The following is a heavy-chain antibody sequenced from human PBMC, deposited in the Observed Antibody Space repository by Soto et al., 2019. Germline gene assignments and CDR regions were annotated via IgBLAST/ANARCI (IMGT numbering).Heavy chain of an antibody. V-gene: IGHV3-21*01. CDR2: ISSSSSSI. CDR1: GFTFSSYS. Sequence: DVKLVESGGGLVKPGGSLRLSCAASGFTFSSYSMNWVRQAPGKGLEWVSSISSSSSSIYYADSVKGRFTISRDSAKNSLYLQMNSLRAEDAAVYYCARDRGLSFDYWGQGPLVTVSS. D-gene: IGHD2-8*01. J-gene: IGHJ4*02. CDR3: ARDRGLSFDY.